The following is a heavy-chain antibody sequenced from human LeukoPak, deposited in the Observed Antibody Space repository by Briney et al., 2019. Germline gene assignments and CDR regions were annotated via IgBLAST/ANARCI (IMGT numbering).Heavy chain of an antibody. J-gene: IGHJ3*02. CDR2: ISYSGST. CDR1: GGSISSYY. Sequence: SETLSLTCTVSGGSISSYYWSWIRQPPGKELEWIGHISYSGSTNYNPSLKSRVTIPVDTSKNQFSLNLSSVTAADTAVYYCARPSRTGSGWDAFDIWGQGTMVTVSS. D-gene: IGHD3-22*01. V-gene: IGHV4-59*08. CDR3: ARPSRTGSGWDAFDI.